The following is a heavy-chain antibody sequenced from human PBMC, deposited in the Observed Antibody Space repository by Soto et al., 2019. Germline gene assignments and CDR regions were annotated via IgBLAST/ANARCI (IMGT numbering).Heavy chain of an antibody. CDR3: ARGVTFGDFDY. CDR2: ISAYNGNT. Sequence: RQAPGQGLEWMGWISAYNGNTNYAQKLQGRVTMTTDTSTSTAYMELRSLRSDVTAVYYGARGVTFGDFDYWRQGTLVTVSS. J-gene: IGHJ4*02. D-gene: IGHD3-10*01. V-gene: IGHV1-18*01.